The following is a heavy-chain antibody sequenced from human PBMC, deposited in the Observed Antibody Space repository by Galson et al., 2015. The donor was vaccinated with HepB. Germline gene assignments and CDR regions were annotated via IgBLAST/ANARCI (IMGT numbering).Heavy chain of an antibody. CDR2: IIPILGIA. Sequence: SVKVSCKASGGTFSSYTISWVRQAPGQGLEWMGRIIPILGIANYAQKFQGRVTITADKSTSTVYMELSSLRSEDTAVYYCARSTYYYDIDIWGQGTMVTVSS. D-gene: IGHD3-22*01. CDR3: ARSTYYYDIDI. J-gene: IGHJ3*02. V-gene: IGHV1-69*02. CDR1: GGTFSSYT.